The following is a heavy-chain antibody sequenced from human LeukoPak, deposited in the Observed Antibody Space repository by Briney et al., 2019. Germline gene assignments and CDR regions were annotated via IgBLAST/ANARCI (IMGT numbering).Heavy chain of an antibody. D-gene: IGHD3-9*01. V-gene: IGHV3-11*04. J-gene: IGHJ4*02. CDR1: GFTFTDYH. Sequence: KPGGSLRLSCAASGFTFTDYHMSWIRQAPGKGLEWVSFIGTRDSTRYYADSVKGRFIISRDNGKNSLYLHMNSLRAEDTAVYYCARVYVGSYNIFQFDYWGQGTLVTVSS. CDR3: ARVYVGSYNIFQFDY. CDR2: IGTRDSTR.